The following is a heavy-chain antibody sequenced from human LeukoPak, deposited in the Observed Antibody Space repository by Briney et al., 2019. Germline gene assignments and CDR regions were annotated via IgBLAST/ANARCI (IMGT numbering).Heavy chain of an antibody. D-gene: IGHD2-15*01. J-gene: IGHJ3*02. V-gene: IGHV3-21*01. CDR3: ASYSAYGSDAFDI. CDR1: GFTFSSYS. CDR2: ISSSSSYI. Sequence: GGSLRVSCAASGFTFSSYSMNWVRQAPGKGLEWVSSISSSSSYIYYADSVKGRFTISRDNANNSLYLQMNSLRAEDTAVYYCASYSAYGSDAFDIWGQGTMVTVSS.